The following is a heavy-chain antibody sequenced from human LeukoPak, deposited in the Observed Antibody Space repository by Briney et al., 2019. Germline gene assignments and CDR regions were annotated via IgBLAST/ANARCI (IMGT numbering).Heavy chain of an antibody. J-gene: IGHJ4*02. CDR2: ISSSGSTI. CDR1: GFTFSSYE. D-gene: IGHD1-14*01. V-gene: IGHV3-48*03. CDR3: TTSEPTRRRGNIDY. Sequence: GGSLRLSCAASGFTFSSYEMNWVRQAPGKGLEWVSYISSSGSTIYYADSVKGRFTISRDNAKNSLYLQMNSLKTEDTAVYYCTTSEPTRRRGNIDYWGQGTLVTVSS.